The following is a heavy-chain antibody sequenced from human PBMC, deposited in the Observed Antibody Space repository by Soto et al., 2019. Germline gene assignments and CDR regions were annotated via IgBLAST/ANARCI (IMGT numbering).Heavy chain of an antibody. Sequence: ASVKVSCKASGYTFTGYYMHWVRQAPGRGLEWMGWINPNSGGTNYAQKFQGRVTMTRDTSISTAYMELSRLRSDDTAVYYCARIWRPLLRFLEWIDYWGQGTLVTVSS. D-gene: IGHD3-3*01. CDR3: ARIWRPLLRFLEWIDY. V-gene: IGHV1-2*02. CDR1: GYTFTGYY. CDR2: INPNSGGT. J-gene: IGHJ4*02.